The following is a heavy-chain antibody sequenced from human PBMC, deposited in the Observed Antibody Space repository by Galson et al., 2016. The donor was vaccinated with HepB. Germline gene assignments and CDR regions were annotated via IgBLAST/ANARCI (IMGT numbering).Heavy chain of an antibody. V-gene: IGHV2-5*08. J-gene: IGHJ4*02. D-gene: IGHD6-13*01. CDR3: AHRRTSYRSSWAIFDC. Sequence: PALVKPTQTLTLTCTFSGFSLSSSPVGVSWIRQPPGKALEWLALISWDDDKRYKSSLKRRLTITRDTSKNQVVLTMTNMDPVDTAKYYCAHRRTSYRSSWAIFDCWGQGTPVTVSS. CDR2: ISWDDDK. CDR1: GFSLSSSPVG.